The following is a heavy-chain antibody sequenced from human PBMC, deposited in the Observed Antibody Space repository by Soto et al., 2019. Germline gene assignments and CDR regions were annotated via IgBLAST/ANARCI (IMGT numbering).Heavy chain of an antibody. CDR1: GFTFSSYG. Sequence: GGSLRLSCAASGFTFSSYGIHWVRQAPGRGLEWVAYITSSSDTIYYSDSVKGRFTISRDNGKNSLFLQMNSLRDEDTAVYYCARVVVVIPPGYYYAMDVWGQGTTVTVSS. D-gene: IGHD3-22*01. J-gene: IGHJ6*02. CDR2: ITSSSDTI. CDR3: ARVVVVIPPGYYYAMDV. V-gene: IGHV3-48*02.